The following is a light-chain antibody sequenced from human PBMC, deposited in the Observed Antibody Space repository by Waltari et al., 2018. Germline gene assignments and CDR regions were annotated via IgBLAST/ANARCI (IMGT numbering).Light chain of an antibody. CDR2: ATS. CDR3: QQYDPSPLYT. V-gene: IGKV3-20*01. CDR1: QSVGNDY. Sequence: ERVLTQSPGTLSLSPGERATLSCRASQSVGNDYLAWYQQKPGQAPRLLIYATSTRATGIADRFSGSGSGTDFTLTISRLEPEDFAVYYCQQYDPSPLYTFGQGTKVEIK. J-gene: IGKJ2*01.